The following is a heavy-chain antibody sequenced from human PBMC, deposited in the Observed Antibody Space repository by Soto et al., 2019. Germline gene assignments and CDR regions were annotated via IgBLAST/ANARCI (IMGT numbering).Heavy chain of an antibody. Sequence: GVSLSLSCAASGFTFSSYAMSWVRPAPGKGLEWVSAISGSGGSTYYADSVKGRFTISRDNSKNTLYLQMNSLRAEDTAVYYCAKDPDSSGYYYSAFDIWGQGTMVTVSS. CDR1: GFTFSSYA. J-gene: IGHJ3*02. V-gene: IGHV3-23*01. CDR3: AKDPDSSGYYYSAFDI. CDR2: ISGSGGST. D-gene: IGHD3-22*01.